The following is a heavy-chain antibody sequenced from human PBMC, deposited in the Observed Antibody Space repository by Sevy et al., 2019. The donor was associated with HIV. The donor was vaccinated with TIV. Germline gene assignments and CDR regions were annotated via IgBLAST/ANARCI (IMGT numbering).Heavy chain of an antibody. J-gene: IGHJ4*02. CDR1: GFTFDDYG. D-gene: IGHD3-10*01. V-gene: IGHV3-9*01. Sequence: SLRLSCAASGFTFDDYGMHWARQAPGKGLEWVSSINWNSVNIAYADSVKGRFTISRDNTKNSLYLQMNSLRAEDTAFYYCAKDGYASGISYSDDWGQGTLVTVSS. CDR3: AKDGYASGISYSDD. CDR2: INWNSVNI.